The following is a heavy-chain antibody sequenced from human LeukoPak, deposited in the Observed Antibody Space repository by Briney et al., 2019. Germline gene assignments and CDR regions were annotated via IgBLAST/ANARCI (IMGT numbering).Heavy chain of an antibody. CDR3: AATNDGGGYQWGDFFDF. Sequence: ASVKVSCKASGGTSNSHAISWVRQAPGQGLEWMGRIIPNLGTTNRAQNFQDRVTLTAGKSTNTAYMELTSLTSDDTAVYYCAATNDGGGYQWGDFFDFWGQGTLVTVSS. J-gene: IGHJ4*02. CDR1: GGTSNSHA. V-gene: IGHV1-69*04. CDR2: IIPNLGTT. D-gene: IGHD3-22*01.